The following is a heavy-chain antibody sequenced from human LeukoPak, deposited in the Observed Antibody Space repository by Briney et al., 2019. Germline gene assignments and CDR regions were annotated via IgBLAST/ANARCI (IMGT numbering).Heavy chain of an antibody. J-gene: IGHJ3*02. CDR2: IYSGGST. V-gene: IGHV3-53*05. Sequence: GGSLRLSCAASGFTVSSNYMSWVRQAPGKGLEWVSVIYSGGSTYYADSVKGRFTISRDNSKNTLYLQMNSLRAEDTAVYYCARANFLGYCSSTSCYSAFDIWGQGTMVTVSS. CDR1: GFTVSSNY. CDR3: ARANFLGYCSSTSCYSAFDI. D-gene: IGHD2-2*01.